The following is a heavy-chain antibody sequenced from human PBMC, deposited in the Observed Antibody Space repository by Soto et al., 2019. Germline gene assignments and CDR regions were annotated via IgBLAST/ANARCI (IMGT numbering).Heavy chain of an antibody. V-gene: IGHV5-51*01. CDR2: IYPADSDT. CDR1: GDTVTRQW. D-gene: IGHD3-16*01. J-gene: IGHJ2*01. Sequence: GEALKVPCKASGDTVTRQWFGGVRQMPGKGMELMGIIYPADSDTRYSPSFQGHGTISAAKSISTAYLQWSSLKASDTAMYYCETPKFYYDSQGNHRHLLPFPRQGSFD. CDR3: ETPKFYYDSQGNHRHLLPFPRQGSFD.